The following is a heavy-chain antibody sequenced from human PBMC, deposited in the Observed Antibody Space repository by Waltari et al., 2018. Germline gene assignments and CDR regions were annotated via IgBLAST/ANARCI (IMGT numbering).Heavy chain of an antibody. CDR2: LYDDGRNK. CDR1: GSSCNSYG. D-gene: IGHD2-21*01. Sequence: QARVVESGGGVVQPGTSLRWSCKVSGSSCNSYGVHWVRRKPGVRLEGVATLYDDGRNKVYAESVKGRFTVSRESSRDTLYLEMNNLRAADTALYFCVRDRASLIVYGKMPHGFEVWGPGTRVTVTS. CDR3: VRDRASLIVYGKMPHGFEV. V-gene: IGHV3-30*19. J-gene: IGHJ3*01.